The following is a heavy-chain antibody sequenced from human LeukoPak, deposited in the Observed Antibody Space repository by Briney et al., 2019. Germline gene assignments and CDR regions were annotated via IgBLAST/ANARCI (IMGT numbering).Heavy chain of an antibody. CDR1: GFTFSSYA. CDR2: ISYDGSNK. Sequence: PPGGSLRLSCAASGFTFSSYAMHWVRQAPGKGLEWVAVISYDGSNKYYADSVKGRFTISRDNSKNTLYLQMNSLRAEDTAVYYCGRGSDILTGYPTGGGQGTLVTVSS. V-gene: IGHV3-30*04. CDR3: GRGSDILTGYPTG. J-gene: IGHJ4*02. D-gene: IGHD3-9*01.